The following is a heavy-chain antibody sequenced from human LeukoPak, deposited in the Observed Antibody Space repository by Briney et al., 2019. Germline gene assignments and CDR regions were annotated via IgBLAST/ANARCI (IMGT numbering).Heavy chain of an antibody. D-gene: IGHD4-17*01. CDR1: GSSFNTYY. CDR3: ARDIVYLIDEDYG. J-gene: IGHJ4*02. Sequence: SETLSLTCSVSGSSFNTYYWSWIRQPAGKALEWIGRIHTSGSADYSPSLQSLVTISVDMSKKEFSLKLTSVTAADTAVYYCARDIVYLIDEDYGWGQGILVTVSS. V-gene: IGHV4-4*07. CDR2: IHTSGSA.